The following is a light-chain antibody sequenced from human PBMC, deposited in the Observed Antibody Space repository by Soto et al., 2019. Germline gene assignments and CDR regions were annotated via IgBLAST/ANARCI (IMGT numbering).Light chain of an antibody. CDR2: AAS. CDR1: QGISSW. V-gene: IGKV1-12*01. Sequence: DIPMTQSPSSVSASVGDRVTITCRASQGISSWLAWHQQKPGKAPKLLIYAASSLQSGVPSRFSGSGSGTDVTLTISSLQPEDFATYYCQQANSFPITVGQGTRLEIK. J-gene: IGKJ5*01. CDR3: QQANSFPIT.